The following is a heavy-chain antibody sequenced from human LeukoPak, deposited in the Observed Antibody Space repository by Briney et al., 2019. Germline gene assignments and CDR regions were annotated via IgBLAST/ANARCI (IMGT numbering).Heavy chain of an antibody. CDR2: IYSGGST. CDR1: GFTVSSNY. D-gene: IGHD3-22*01. CDR3: ARDISSGYYDAFDI. Sequence: GGSLRLSCAASGFTVSSNYMSWVRQAPGKGLEWVSIIYSGGSTYYADSVKGRFTISRDNSKNTLYLQMNSMRAEDTAVYYCARDISSGYYDAFDIWGQGTMVTVSS. V-gene: IGHV3-66*01. J-gene: IGHJ3*02.